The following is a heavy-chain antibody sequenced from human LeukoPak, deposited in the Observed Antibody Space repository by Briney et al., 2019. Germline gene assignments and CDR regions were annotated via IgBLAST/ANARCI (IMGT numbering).Heavy chain of an antibody. V-gene: IGHV3-48*03. Sequence: GGSLRLSCAASGLTFSSYEVNWVRQAPGKGLEWVSYISSSGSTIYYADSVKGRFTISRDNAKNSLYLQMNSLRAEGTAVYYCARALLTTMVRADDAFDIWGQGTMVTVSS. CDR2: ISSSGSTI. J-gene: IGHJ3*02. CDR1: GLTFSSYE. CDR3: ARALLTTMVRADDAFDI. D-gene: IGHD3-10*01.